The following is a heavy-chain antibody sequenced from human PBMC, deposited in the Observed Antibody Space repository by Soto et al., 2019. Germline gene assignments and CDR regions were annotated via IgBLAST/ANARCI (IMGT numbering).Heavy chain of an antibody. V-gene: IGHV4-39*01. J-gene: IGHJ4*02. CDR2: IYYSGST. CDR3: ARRNIVATIGSFDY. Sequence: SETLSLTCTVSGGSISSSSYYWGWIRQPPGKGLEWIGSIYYSGSTYYNPSLKSRVTISVDTSKNQFSLKLSSVTAADTAVYYRARRNIVATIGSFDYWGQGTLVTVSS. CDR1: GGSISSSSYY. D-gene: IGHD5-12*01.